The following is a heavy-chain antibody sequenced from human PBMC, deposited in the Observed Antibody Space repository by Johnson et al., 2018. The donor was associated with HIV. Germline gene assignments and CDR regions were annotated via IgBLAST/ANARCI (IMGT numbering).Heavy chain of an antibody. Sequence: QVQLVESGGGLVQPGRSLRLSCAASGFTFDDYAMHWVRQAPGKGLEWVAFIRYDGSNKYYADSVKGRFTISRDNSKNTRYLQMNSLRAEDTAVYYCAKDLRQVHVNDVFDIWGQGTVFTVSS. CDR1: GFTFDDYA. CDR2: IRYDGSNK. V-gene: IGHV3-30*02. CDR3: AKDLRQVHVNDVFDI. J-gene: IGHJ3*02. D-gene: IGHD3-10*02.